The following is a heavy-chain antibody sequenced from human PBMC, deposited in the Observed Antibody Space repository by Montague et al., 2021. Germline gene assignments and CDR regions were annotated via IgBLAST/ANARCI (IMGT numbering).Heavy chain of an antibody. CDR1: GFSFSSLW. CDR2: ITSDGSDT. J-gene: IGHJ5*01. V-gene: IGHV3-74*01. D-gene: IGHD5-18*01. Sequence: SLILSCAASGFSFSSLWMHWVRQAPGKGLVWVSQITSDGSDTNYXDSVKGRFTISRDNAKSTLYLQMNSLRDEDTAVYYCVRDRPTAWFDSWGQGTLVTVSS. CDR3: VRDRPTAWFDS.